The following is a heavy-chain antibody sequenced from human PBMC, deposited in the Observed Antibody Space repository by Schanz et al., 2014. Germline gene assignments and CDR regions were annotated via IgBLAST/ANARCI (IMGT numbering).Heavy chain of an antibody. CDR2: ISYDGSNK. CDR1: GFTLSSYA. CDR3: AKGMGYCSAGTCYDYYYYGLDV. J-gene: IGHJ6*02. Sequence: QVQLVESGGGVVQPGRSLRLSCAAYGFTLSSYAMHWVRQAPGKGLEWVAVISYDGSNKYYADSVKGRFTISRDNSENTLYLQMNSLSADDTAVFYCAKGMGYCSAGTCYDYYYYGLDVWGQGTTVTVSS. D-gene: IGHD2-15*01. V-gene: IGHV3-30-3*01.